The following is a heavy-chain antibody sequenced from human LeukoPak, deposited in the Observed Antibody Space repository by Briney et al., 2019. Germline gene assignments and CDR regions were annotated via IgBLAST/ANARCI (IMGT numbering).Heavy chain of an antibody. CDR1: GGSISSGSYY. CDR2: IYTSGST. D-gene: IGHD3-22*01. J-gene: IGHJ4*02. Sequence: KPSQTLSLTCTASGGSISSGSYYWSWLRQPAGKGLEWIGRIYTSGSTNYNPSLKSRVTISVDTSKDQFSLKLSSVTAADTAVYYCARGGLTYFYDCCGYYKWNYFDYWGQGTLVTVSS. V-gene: IGHV4-61*02. CDR3: ARGGLTYFYDCCGYYKWNYFDY.